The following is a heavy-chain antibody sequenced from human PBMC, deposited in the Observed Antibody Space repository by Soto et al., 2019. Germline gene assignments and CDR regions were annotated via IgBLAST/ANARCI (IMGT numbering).Heavy chain of an antibody. Sequence: QLQLQESGPGLVKPSETLSLTCTVSGGSISSSSYYWGWIRQPPGKGLEWIGSIYYSGSTYYNPSLKSRVTISVDTSKNQFSLKLSSVTAADTAVYYCARLSRGDYPYFDYWGQGTLVTVSS. D-gene: IGHD4-17*01. V-gene: IGHV4-39*01. J-gene: IGHJ4*02. CDR3: ARLSRGDYPYFDY. CDR1: GGSISSSSYY. CDR2: IYYSGST.